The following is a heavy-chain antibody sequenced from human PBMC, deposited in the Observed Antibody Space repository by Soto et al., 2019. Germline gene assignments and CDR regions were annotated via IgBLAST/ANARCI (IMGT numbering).Heavy chain of an antibody. D-gene: IGHD2-2*02. CDR3: ARARYRLDGRCCPSWFDS. CDR2: IYKTTTT. CDR1: GDSISTVDYF. Sequence: SETLSLTCSVSGDSISTVDYFWAWIRQPPGQALEYIGSIYKTTTTYYNPSFESRVAISLDTTKSQFSLNVTSVTAAATTVYFCARARYRLDGRCCPSWFDSWGHGTVV. V-gene: IGHV4-30-4*01. J-gene: IGHJ5*01.